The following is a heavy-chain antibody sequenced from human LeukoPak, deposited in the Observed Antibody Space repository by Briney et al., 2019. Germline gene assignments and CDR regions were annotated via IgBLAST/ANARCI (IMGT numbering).Heavy chain of an antibody. CDR2: ISSSSSYI. J-gene: IGHJ4*02. Sequence: PGGSLRLXCAASGFTFSSYSMNWVRLAPGKGLESVSSISSSSSYIYYADSVKGRFTISRDNAKNSLYLQMNSLRADDTAVYYCARDSGETYYDILTGYQYWGQGTLVTVSS. CDR1: GFTFSSYS. D-gene: IGHD3-9*01. CDR3: ARDSGETYYDILTGYQY. V-gene: IGHV3-21*01.